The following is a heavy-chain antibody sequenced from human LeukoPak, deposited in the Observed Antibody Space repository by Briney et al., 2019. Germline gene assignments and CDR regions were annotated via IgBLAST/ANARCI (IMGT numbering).Heavy chain of an antibody. CDR3: ARKTDSGGQGDY. D-gene: IGHD3-22*01. V-gene: IGHV3-66*01. Sequence: LPGGSLRLSCAASGFSVSSNYMSWVRQAPGKGLGCVSVIYSGGNTYYADSVKGRFTISRDKSKNTLYLQMNSLRAEDTAVYYCARKTDSGGQGDYWGPGTLVTVSS. J-gene: IGHJ4*02. CDR1: GFSVSSNY. CDR2: IYSGGNT.